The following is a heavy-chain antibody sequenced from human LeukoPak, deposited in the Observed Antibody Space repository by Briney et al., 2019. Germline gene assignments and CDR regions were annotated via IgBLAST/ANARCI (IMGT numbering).Heavy chain of an antibody. J-gene: IGHJ4*02. V-gene: IGHV4-30-4*01. CDR1: GDSISSVNYY. Sequence: SQTLSLTCTVSGDSISSVNYYWSWIRQPPGKGLEWIGYISYSGTTYYSASLKSRVTISRDTSKNQFSLNPSSVSAADTAVYYCARRMATTGRYYFDYWGQGTLVTVSS. CDR2: ISYSGTT. CDR3: ARRMATTGRYYFDY. D-gene: IGHD1-1*01.